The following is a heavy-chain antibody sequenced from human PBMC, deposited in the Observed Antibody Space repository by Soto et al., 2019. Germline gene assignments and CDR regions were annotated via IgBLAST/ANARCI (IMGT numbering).Heavy chain of an antibody. J-gene: IGHJ6*02. CDR3: ATTGYRGQDYYYYYGMDV. D-gene: IGHD6-13*01. V-gene: IGHV3-23*01. CDR1: GFTFSSYA. CDR2: ISGSGGST. Sequence: GGSLRLSCAASGFTFSSYAMSWVRQAPGKGLEWVSAISGSGGSTYYADSVKGRFTISRDNSKNTLYLQMNSLRAEDTAVYHCATTGYRGQDYYYYYGMDVWGQGTTVTVSS.